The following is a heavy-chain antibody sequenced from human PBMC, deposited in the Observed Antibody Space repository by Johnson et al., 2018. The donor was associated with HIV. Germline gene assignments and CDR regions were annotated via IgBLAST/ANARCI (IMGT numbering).Heavy chain of an antibody. J-gene: IGHJ3*01. V-gene: IGHV3-20*04. Sequence: VQLVESGGVGVQPGGSLRLPCVASGFTFDDYGMSWVRLAPGKGPEWVSNINWNGGNICYADSVKGRFTISRDNAKKSLYLQMNNLRPEDTAFYYCARAFGSGGYTSSWYLGLGAFDLWGQGTMVTVSS. D-gene: IGHD6-13*01. CDR2: INWNGGNI. CDR3: ARAFGSGGYTSSWYLGLGAFDL. CDR1: GFTFDDYG.